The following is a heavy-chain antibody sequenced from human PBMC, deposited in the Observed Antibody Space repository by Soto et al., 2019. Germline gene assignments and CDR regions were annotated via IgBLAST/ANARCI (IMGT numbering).Heavy chain of an antibody. J-gene: IGHJ4*02. CDR3: ARAQRGYSYGYVDY. CDR2: IYYSGST. D-gene: IGHD5-18*01. Sequence: QVQLQESGPGLVKPSQALSLTCTVSGGSISSGGYYWSWIRQHPGKGLEWIGYIYYSGSTYYNPSLKSRVTISVDTSKNQFSLKLSSVTAADTAVYYCARAQRGYSYGYVDYWGQGTLVTVSS. V-gene: IGHV4-31*03. CDR1: GGSISSGGYY.